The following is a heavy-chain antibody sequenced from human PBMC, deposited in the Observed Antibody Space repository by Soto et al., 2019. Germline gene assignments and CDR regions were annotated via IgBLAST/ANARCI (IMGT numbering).Heavy chain of an antibody. J-gene: IGHJ3*01. Sequence: HPGGSLRLSCAASGFTFSTYAMSWVRQAPGKGLEWVSAISGSGSDTYHAESVKGRFTISRDNSISMLYLQMNSLRTEDTAVYYCAHPRGYGVFDAYDFWGQGAMVTVS. CDR1: GFTFSTYA. CDR3: AHPRGYGVFDAYDF. CDR2: ISGSGSDT. D-gene: IGHD4-17*01. V-gene: IGHV3-23*01.